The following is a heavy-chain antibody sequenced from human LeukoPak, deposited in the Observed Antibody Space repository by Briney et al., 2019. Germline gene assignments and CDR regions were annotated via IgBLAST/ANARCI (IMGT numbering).Heavy chain of an antibody. Sequence: GGSLRLSCAASGFTFSSYAMSWVRQAPGKGLEWVSAISGSGGSTYYADSVKGRFTISRDNAKNSLYLQMNSLRAEDTAVYYCARDPSSGWSWGQGTLVTVSS. CDR3: ARDPSSGWS. CDR2: ISGSGGST. V-gene: IGHV3-23*01. J-gene: IGHJ4*02. CDR1: GFTFSSYA. D-gene: IGHD6-19*01.